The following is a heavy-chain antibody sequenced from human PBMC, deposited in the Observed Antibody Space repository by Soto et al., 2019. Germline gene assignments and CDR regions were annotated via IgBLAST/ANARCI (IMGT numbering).Heavy chain of an antibody. V-gene: IGHV3-30*18. CDR3: AKSPFGEGVAGTGRALDY. Sequence: GGSLRLSCAASGFTFSSYGMHWVRQAPGKGLEWVAVISYDGSNKYYADTVKGRYTISRDNSKNTLYLQMNSLRAEDTAVYYFAKSPFGEGVAGTGRALDYWGQGTLVTVSS. CDR1: GFTFSSYG. CDR2: ISYDGSNK. J-gene: IGHJ4*02. D-gene: IGHD6-19*01.